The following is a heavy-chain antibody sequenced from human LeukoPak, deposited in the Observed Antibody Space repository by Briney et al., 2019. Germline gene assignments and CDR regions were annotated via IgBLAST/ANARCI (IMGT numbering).Heavy chain of an antibody. CDR3: ARHLPYYDILTGYYVPLSYWYFDL. D-gene: IGHD3-9*01. V-gene: IGHV4-59*08. CDR2: IYYSGTT. CDR1: GFTISTFY. Sequence: SETLSLTSTVSGFTISTFYWVWLRQPPGNGLEWIVYIYYSGTTNYNTLLKSRVTISVDTSKNQFSLKLSSVTAAASAVYCCARHLPYYDILTGYYVPLSYWYFDLWGRGTLVTVSS. J-gene: IGHJ2*01.